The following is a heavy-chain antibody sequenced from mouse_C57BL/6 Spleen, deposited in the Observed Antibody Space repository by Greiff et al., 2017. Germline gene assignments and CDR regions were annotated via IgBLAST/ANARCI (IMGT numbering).Heavy chain of an antibody. CDR3: TTDVGSPAY. J-gene: IGHJ3*01. Sequence: VQLQQSGAELVRPGASVKLSCTASGFNIKDDYMHWVKQRPEQGLEWIGWIDPENGDTEYASKFQGKATITADTSSNTAYLQLSSLTSEDTAVYYCTTDVGSPAYWGQGTLVTVSA. CDR1: GFNIKDDY. V-gene: IGHV14-4*01. D-gene: IGHD2-3*01. CDR2: IDPENGDT.